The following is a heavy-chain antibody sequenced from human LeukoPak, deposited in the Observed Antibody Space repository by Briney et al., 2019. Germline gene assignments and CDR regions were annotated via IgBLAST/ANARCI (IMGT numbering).Heavy chain of an antibody. V-gene: IGHV1-69*13. CDR1: GGTFSSYA. Sequence: SVTVSCKASGGTFSSYAISWVRQATGQGLEWMGGIIPIFGTANYAQKFQGRVTITADESTSTAYMELSSLRSEDTAVYYCARGTTGTEDAFDIWGQGTMVTVSS. J-gene: IGHJ3*02. CDR3: ARGTTGTEDAFDI. D-gene: IGHD1-1*01. CDR2: IIPIFGTA.